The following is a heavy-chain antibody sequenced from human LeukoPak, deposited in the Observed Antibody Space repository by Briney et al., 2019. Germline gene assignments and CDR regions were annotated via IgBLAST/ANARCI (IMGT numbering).Heavy chain of an antibody. CDR3: ARARRPGYCSSTSCPPDYMDV. J-gene: IGHJ6*03. CDR2: ISSSSSTI. CDR1: GFTFSSYS. V-gene: IGHV3-48*04. D-gene: IGHD2-2*03. Sequence: GSLRLSCAASGFTFSSYSMNWVRQAPGKGLEWVSYISSSSSTIYYADSVKGRFTISRDNAKNSLYLQMNSLGAEDTAVYYCARARRPGYCSSTSCPPDYMDVWGKGTTVTVSS.